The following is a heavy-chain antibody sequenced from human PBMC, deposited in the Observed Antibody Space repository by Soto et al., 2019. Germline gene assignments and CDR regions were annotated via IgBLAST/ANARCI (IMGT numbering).Heavy chain of an antibody. CDR1: GGTFSSYA. CDR3: ARDQSRSSGQDYYYGMDV. CDR2: IIPIFGTA. D-gene: IGHD6-25*01. Sequence: SVKVSCKASGGTFSSYAISWVRQAPGQGLEWMGGIIPIFGTANYAQKFQGRVTITADESTSTAYMELSSLRSEDTAVYYCARDQSRSSGQDYYYGMDVWGQGTTVTSP. J-gene: IGHJ6*02. V-gene: IGHV1-69*13.